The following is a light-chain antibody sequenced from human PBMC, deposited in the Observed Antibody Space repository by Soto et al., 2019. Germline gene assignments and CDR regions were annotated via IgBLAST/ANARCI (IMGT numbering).Light chain of an antibody. CDR2: EVS. J-gene: IGLJ1*01. CDR3: SSYTSSSTLV. CDR1: SSDVGGYNY. V-gene: IGLV2-14*01. Sequence: QSVLTQPASVSGSPGQSITISCTGTSSDVGGYNYVSWYQQHPGKAPKLMIYEVSNRPSGVSNRFSGSKSGNTASLTISGLQAEDGADYYCSSYTSSSTLVFGPGTK.